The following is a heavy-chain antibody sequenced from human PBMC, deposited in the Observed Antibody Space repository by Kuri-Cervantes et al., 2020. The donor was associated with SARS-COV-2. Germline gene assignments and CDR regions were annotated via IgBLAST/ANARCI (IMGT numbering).Heavy chain of an antibody. J-gene: IGHJ5*02. Sequence: SETLSPTCTLAGGSVSSGSYYWSWIRQPPGKGLEWIGYSYYSGSTNYNPSLKSRVTMSVDTSKNQFSLKLNSVTAADTAMYYCARFGVKIHSCSGGSSRNRNWFDPWGQGTLVTVSS. CDR1: GGSVSSGSYY. CDR2: SYYSGST. D-gene: IGHD2-15*01. V-gene: IGHV4-61*01. CDR3: ARFGVKIHSCSGGSSRNRNWFDP.